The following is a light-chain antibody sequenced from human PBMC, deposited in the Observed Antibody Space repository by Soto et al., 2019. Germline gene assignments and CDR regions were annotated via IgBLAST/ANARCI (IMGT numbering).Light chain of an antibody. Sequence: EIVMTQSPATLSVSPGERATLSCRASQSVSSNLAWYQQRPGQAPSLLIYGASTRATAIPARFSGSGSGTEFTLTISSLQSEDFAVYYCQHYDNWPLTFGGGTKVEIK. J-gene: IGKJ4*01. CDR3: QHYDNWPLT. V-gene: IGKV3-15*01. CDR2: GAS. CDR1: QSVSSN.